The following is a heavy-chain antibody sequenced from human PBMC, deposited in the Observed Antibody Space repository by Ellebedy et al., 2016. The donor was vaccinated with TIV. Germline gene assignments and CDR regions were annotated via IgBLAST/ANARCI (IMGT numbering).Heavy chain of an antibody. CDR2: ISGNGDST. J-gene: IGHJ4*02. CDR3: VKDQNHGSSWYAPFDY. CDR1: GYTFASYA. Sequence: AASVKVSCKASGYTFASYAMHWVRQAPGKGLEYVSAISGNGDSTYYADSVKGRFTISRDNSKNTLYLQMSSLRAEDTAVYYCVKDQNHGSSWYAPFDYWGQGTLVTVSS. V-gene: IGHV3-64D*06. D-gene: IGHD6-13*01.